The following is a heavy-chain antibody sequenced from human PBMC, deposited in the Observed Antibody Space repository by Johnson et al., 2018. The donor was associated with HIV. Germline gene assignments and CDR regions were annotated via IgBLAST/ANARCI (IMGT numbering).Heavy chain of an antibody. D-gene: IGHD1-26*01. CDR2: ISGSGGST. CDR3: ARDRGSYYGDAFDI. V-gene: IGHV3-23*04. J-gene: IGHJ3*02. Sequence: VQLVESGGVVVQPGGSLRLSCAASGFAFSSYAVTWVRQTSGKGLEWVSAISGSGGSTYYADSGKGRFTISRDNAKNSMYLQMNSLRAEDTAVYYCARDRGSYYGDAFDIWGQGTMVTVSS. CDR1: GFAFSSYA.